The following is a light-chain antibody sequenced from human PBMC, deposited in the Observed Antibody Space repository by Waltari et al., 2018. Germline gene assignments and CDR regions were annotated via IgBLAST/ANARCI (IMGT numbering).Light chain of an antibody. CDR1: WTSRTW. CDR3: QQYKSYST. Sequence: DIQMTQSPSTLSASVGDRVTFSCRASWTSRTWLALYQQNTGKAPKLLTYDTSSLEIGVPSRFSGSRSETVFTLTISSLQPDDFATYYCQQYKSYSTFGGGTKVEIK. J-gene: IGKJ4*01. CDR2: DTS. V-gene: IGKV1-5*03.